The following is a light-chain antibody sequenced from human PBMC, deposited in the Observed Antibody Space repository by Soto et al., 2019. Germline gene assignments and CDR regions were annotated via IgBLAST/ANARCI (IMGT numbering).Light chain of an antibody. Sequence: EIVLTQSPGTLSLSPGERTTLSCRASQSVSSSYLAWYQQKPGQAPRLLIYGASTRATGIPARFSGSGSGTEFTLTISSLQSEDIAVYYCQQYNNWPGTFGRGTKVDIK. CDR3: QQYNNWPGT. J-gene: IGKJ1*01. V-gene: IGKV3-15*01. CDR2: GAS. CDR1: QSVSSSY.